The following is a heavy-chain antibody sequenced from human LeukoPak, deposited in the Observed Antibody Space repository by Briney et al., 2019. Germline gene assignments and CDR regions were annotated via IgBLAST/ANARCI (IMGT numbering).Heavy chain of an antibody. D-gene: IGHD2-2*01. CDR1: GYTFSSYD. J-gene: IGHJ3*02. V-gene: IGHV1-46*01. Sequence: GASVKVSCKASGYTFSSYDIHWVRQATGQGLEWMGIINPSGGSTSYAQKFQGRVTMTRDTSTSTVYMELSSLRSEDTAVYYCARDRDVVVPAADAFDIWGQGTMVTVSS. CDR3: ARDRDVVVPAADAFDI. CDR2: INPSGGST.